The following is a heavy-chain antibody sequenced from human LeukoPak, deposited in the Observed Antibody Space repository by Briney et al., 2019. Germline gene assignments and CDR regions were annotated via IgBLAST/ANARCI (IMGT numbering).Heavy chain of an antibody. D-gene: IGHD2-2*01. CDR1: GYTFTGYY. CDR3: ARDTAVPAAKKGVGY. Sequence: ASVKVSCKASGYTFTGYYMHWVRQAPGQGLEWMGIINPSGGSTSYAQKFQGRVTMTRDTSTSTVYMELSSLRSEDTAVYYCARDTAVPAAKKGVGYWGQGTLVTVSS. CDR2: INPSGGST. V-gene: IGHV1-46*01. J-gene: IGHJ4*02.